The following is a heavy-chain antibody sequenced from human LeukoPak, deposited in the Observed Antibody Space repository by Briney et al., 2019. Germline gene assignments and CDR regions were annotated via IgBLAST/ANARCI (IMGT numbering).Heavy chain of an antibody. CDR1: GFPFSSYA. D-gene: IGHD2-15*01. CDR3: ARSRPRKYCSGGSCYSNYFDY. J-gene: IGHJ4*02. V-gene: IGHV3-30*04. Sequence: GALRLSCAASGFPFSSYAMHWVRQAPGKGLEWVAVISYDGSNKYYADSVKGRFTISRDNSKNTLYLQMNSLRAEDTAVYYCARSRPRKYCSGGSCYSNYFDYWGQGTLVTVSS. CDR2: ISYDGSNK.